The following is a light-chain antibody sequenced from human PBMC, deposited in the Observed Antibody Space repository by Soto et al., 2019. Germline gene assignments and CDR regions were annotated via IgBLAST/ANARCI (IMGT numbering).Light chain of an antibody. Sequence: DIVLTQSPGTLSLSPGERATLSCRASQTISDNYLAWYQQKPGQSPRLLISGASIRAPGVPDRFSGSGSESDCTLTISRLEPEDFSFYYCQQYGSSPEISFGPGTKVDIK. CDR2: GAS. CDR3: QQYGSSPEIS. V-gene: IGKV3-20*01. J-gene: IGKJ3*01. CDR1: QTISDNY.